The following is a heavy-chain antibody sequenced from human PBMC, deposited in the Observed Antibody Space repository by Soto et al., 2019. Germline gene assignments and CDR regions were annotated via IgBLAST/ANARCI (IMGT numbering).Heavy chain of an antibody. CDR1: GGTFSSYT. CDR2: IIPILGIA. J-gene: IGHJ4*02. Sequence: ASVKVSCKASGGTFSSYTISWVRQAPGQGLEWMGRIIPILGIANYAQKFQGRVTITADKSTSTAYMELSSLRSEDTAVYYCARGPSVPFSYCSSTSCPREYFDYWGQGTLVTVSS. D-gene: IGHD2-2*01. V-gene: IGHV1-69*02. CDR3: ARGPSVPFSYCSSTSCPREYFDY.